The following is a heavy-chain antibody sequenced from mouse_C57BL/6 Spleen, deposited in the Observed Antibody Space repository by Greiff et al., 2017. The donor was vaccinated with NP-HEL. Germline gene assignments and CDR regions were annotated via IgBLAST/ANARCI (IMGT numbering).Heavy chain of an antibody. CDR3: ARDPFNSSGPAWCAY. CDR1: GFTFSSYA. D-gene: IGHD3-2*02. V-gene: IGHV5-4*01. J-gene: IGHJ3*01. CDR2: ISDGGSYT. Sequence: EVKLVESGGGLVKPGGSLKLSCAASGFTFSSYAMSWVRQTPEKRLEWVATISDGGSYTYYPDNVKGRFTISRDNAKNNLYLQMSHLKSEDTAMYYCARDPFNSSGPAWCAYWGQGTLVTVAA.